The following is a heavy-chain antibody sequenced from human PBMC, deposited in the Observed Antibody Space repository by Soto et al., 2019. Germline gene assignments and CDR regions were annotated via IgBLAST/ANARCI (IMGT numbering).Heavy chain of an antibody. CDR2: FNPEDAET. J-gene: IGHJ4*02. V-gene: IGHV1-24*01. CDR1: GYTLTGLS. CDR3: AHGQGILGAILYFDT. D-gene: IGHD1-26*01. Sequence: GASVKVSCKVSGYTLTGLSIHWVRQAPGKGLEWMGGFNPEDAETIYAQKFKGRVTMTEDTSTDTAYMELTSLRYDDTAVYYCAHGQGILGAILYFDTWGQGTLVTVS.